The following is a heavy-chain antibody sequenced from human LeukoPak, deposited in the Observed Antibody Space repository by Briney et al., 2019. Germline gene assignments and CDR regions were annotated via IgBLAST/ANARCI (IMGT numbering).Heavy chain of an antibody. D-gene: IGHD2-15*01. V-gene: IGHV3-7*01. Sequence: PGGSLRLSCAASGFIFSNYWMSWVRQAPGKGLEWVANIKQDGSEKYYVDSVKGRFTISRDNAKNSVYMQMNSLRAEDTAVYSCARQRRYCSGDSCYQRTFGFWGQGTLVTVSS. CDR2: IKQDGSEK. CDR3: ARQRRYCSGDSCYQRTFGF. CDR1: GFIFSNYW. J-gene: IGHJ4*02.